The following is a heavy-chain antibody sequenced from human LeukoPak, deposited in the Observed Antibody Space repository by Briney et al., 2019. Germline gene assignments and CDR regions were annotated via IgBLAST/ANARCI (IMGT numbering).Heavy chain of an antibody. J-gene: IGHJ4*02. D-gene: IGHD6-13*01. CDR1: GGSISSSSYY. CDR2: IYYSGNT. CDR3: AREAQQLVLPEGVLFFDY. Sequence: SETLSLTCTVSGGSISSSSYYWGWIRQPPGEGLDWIGSIYYSGNTYYKPSLKSRVTMSVDTSKNQFSLKLSSVTAADTAVYYCAREAQQLVLPEGVLFFDYWGQGTLVTVSS. V-gene: IGHV4-39*07.